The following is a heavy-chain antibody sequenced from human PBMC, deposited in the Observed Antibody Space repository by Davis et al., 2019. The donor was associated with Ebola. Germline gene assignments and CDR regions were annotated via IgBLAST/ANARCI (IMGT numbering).Heavy chain of an antibody. CDR1: GFTFSSYG. V-gene: IGHV3-30*03. CDR2: ISYDGSNK. D-gene: IGHD2-2*01. J-gene: IGHJ6*04. Sequence: GGSLRLSCAASGFTFSSYGMHWVRQAPGKGLEWVAVISYDGSNKYYADSVKGRFTISRDNSKNTLYLQMNSLRAEDTAVYYCARESGYCSSTSCSPLDYYYGMDVWGKGTTVTVSS. CDR3: ARESGYCSSTSCSPLDYYYGMDV.